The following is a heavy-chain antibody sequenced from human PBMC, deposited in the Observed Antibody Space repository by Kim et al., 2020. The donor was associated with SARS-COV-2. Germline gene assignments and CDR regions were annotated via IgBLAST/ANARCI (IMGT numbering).Heavy chain of an antibody. CDR1: GGSFSGYY. D-gene: IGHD3-10*01. V-gene: IGHV4-34*01. CDR3: ARGAHYYGSGSYYTAVGDWFDP. J-gene: IGHJ5*02. Sequence: SETLSLTCAVYGGSFSGYYWSWIRQPPGKGLEWIGEINHSGSTNYNPSLKSRVTISVDTSKNQFSLKLSSVTAADTAVYYCARGAHYYGSGSYYTAVGDWFDPWGQGTLVTVSS. CDR2: INHSGST.